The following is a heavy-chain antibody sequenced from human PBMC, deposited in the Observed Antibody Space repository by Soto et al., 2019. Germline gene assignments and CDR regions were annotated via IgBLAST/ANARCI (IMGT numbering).Heavy chain of an antibody. CDR3: ASVTRTCISTSCYRYYYGMDV. D-gene: IGHD2-2*02. V-gene: IGHV4-61*01. CDR2: IYYSGST. CDR1: GGSVSSGSYY. Sequence: PSETLSLTCTVSGGSVSSGSYYWSWIRQPPGKGLEWIGYIYYSGSTNYNPSLKSRVTISVDTSKNQFSLKLSSVTAADTAVYYCASVTRTCISTSCYRYYYGMDVWGLGTTVTVSS. J-gene: IGHJ6*02.